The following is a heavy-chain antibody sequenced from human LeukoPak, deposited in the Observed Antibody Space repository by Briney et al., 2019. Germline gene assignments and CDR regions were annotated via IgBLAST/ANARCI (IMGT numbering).Heavy chain of an antibody. CDR1: GYTFTSYA. D-gene: IGHD3-22*01. CDR2: INTNTGNP. CDR3: ARGARNYYDSSGDY. V-gene: IGHV7-4-1*02. Sequence: GASVKVSCKASGYTFTSYAMNWVRQAPGQGLEWMGWINTNTGNPTYSQGFTGRFVFSLDPSVSTAYLQISSLKAEDTAVYYCARGARNYYDSSGDYWGQGTLVTVSS. J-gene: IGHJ4*02.